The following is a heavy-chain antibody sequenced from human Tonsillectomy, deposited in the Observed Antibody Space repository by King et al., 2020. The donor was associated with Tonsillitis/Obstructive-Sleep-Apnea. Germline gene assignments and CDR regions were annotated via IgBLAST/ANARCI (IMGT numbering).Heavy chain of an antibody. CDR1: GFTFSDYY. Sequence: VQLVESGGGLVKPGGSLKLSCAASGFTFSDYYMSWIRQAPGKGLEWVSYISDSGGYTNYADSVKGRFTTSRDNAKNSLHLQMNSLRAEDTAVYYCALGSGNYFSGSFFIYWGQGTLVTVSS. J-gene: IGHJ4*02. D-gene: IGHD3-10*01. CDR2: ISDSGGYT. V-gene: IGHV3-11*05. CDR3: ALGSGNYFSGSFFIY.